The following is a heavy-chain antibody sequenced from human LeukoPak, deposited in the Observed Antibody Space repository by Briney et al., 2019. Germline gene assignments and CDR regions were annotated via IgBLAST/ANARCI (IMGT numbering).Heavy chain of an antibody. D-gene: IGHD2-15*01. V-gene: IGHV1-18*01. CDR2: ISAYNGNT. J-gene: IGHJ6*02. Sequence: ASVTVSCKASGYTFTSYGISWVRQAPGQGLEWMGWISAYNGNTNYAQKPQGRVTMTTDTSTSTAYMELRSLRSDDTAVYYCAREAPRIVVVVAATQYYGMDVWGQGTTVTVSS. CDR3: AREAPRIVVVVAATQYYGMDV. CDR1: GYTFTSYG.